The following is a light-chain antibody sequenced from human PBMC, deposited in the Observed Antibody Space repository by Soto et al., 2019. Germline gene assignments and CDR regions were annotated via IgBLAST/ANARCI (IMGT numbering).Light chain of an antibody. CDR1: SSNIGDNP. J-gene: IGLJ1*01. CDR2: NNN. Sequence: QSVLPQPPSASAPPGQRVTISCSGGSSNIGDNPINWYQHLPGAAPTLLIYNNNQRPSGVPDRFSGSMSGASASLAISGLRSEDEADYYCSTWDDTLDAYVFGTGTKVTVL. V-gene: IGLV1-44*01. CDR3: STWDDTLDAYV.